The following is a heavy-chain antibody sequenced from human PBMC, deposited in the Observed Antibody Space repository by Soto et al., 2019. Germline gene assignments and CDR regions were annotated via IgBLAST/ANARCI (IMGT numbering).Heavy chain of an antibody. CDR1: GGSFSGYY. CDR2: INHSGST. J-gene: IGHJ3*02. D-gene: IGHD1-26*01. Sequence: QVQLQQWGAGLLKPSETLSLTCAVYGGSFSGYYWSWIRQPPGKGLEWIGEINHSGSTNYNPSLKSRVTISVDTSKHQFSLKLSSVTAADTAVYYCARYRGSYYAFDIWGQGTMVTVSS. CDR3: ARYRGSYYAFDI. V-gene: IGHV4-34*01.